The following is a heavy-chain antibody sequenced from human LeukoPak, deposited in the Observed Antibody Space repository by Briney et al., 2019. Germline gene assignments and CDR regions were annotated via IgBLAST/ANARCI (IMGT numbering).Heavy chain of an antibody. CDR1: GGSVSGYY. V-gene: IGHV4-34*01. CDR2: INHRGST. D-gene: IGHD1-7*01. J-gene: IGHJ6*03. CDR3: ARGYGVGITGTTRLYYYYMDV. Sequence: SETLSLICAVDGGSVSGYYWSWIRQPPGKGLEWIGEINHRGSTNYNPSLKSRVTISGDTSKNQFSLKLSSVTAADTAVYYCARGYGVGITGTTRLYYYYMDVWGKGTTVTVSS.